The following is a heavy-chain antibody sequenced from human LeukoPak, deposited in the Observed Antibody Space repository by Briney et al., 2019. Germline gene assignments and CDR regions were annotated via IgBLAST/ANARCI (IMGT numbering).Heavy chain of an antibody. Sequence: GGSLRLSCAASGFTVSSNDINWVRQAPGKGLEWVSLIYGSTSADYADSVKGRFTISRDTSMNTVYLQMNSLRAEDTAVYYCARLNFGDDYWGQGTLVTVSS. D-gene: IGHD4-17*01. CDR3: ARLNFGDDY. J-gene: IGHJ4*02. CDR2: IYGSTSA. CDR1: GFTVSSND. V-gene: IGHV3-66*01.